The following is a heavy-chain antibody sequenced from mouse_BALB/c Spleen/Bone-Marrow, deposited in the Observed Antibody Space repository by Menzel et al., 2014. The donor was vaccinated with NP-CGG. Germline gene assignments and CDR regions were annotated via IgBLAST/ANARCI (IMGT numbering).Heavy chain of an antibody. J-gene: IGHJ3*01. Sequence: VQGVESGPELMKPGASVKISCKATGYTFSSYWIEWVKQRPGHGLEWIGEILPGSGNTHYNEKFKGMATFTADTSSNTAYMQLSSLTSEDSAVYYCTRQGFACWGQGTLVTVSA. CDR2: ILPGSGNT. V-gene: IGHV1-9*01. CDR3: TRQGFAC. CDR1: GYTFSSYW.